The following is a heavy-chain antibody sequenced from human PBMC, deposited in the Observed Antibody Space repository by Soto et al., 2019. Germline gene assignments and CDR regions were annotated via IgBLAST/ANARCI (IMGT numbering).Heavy chain of an antibody. J-gene: IGHJ4*02. Sequence: SETLSLTCTVSGGSLSSYYWNWIRQPPGKGLEWIGYIYYSGTTNYNPSLKSRVTISVDSSKNQFSLKLSSVTAADTAVYYCARQPCSSTSCDKKGDFDYWGQGTLVTVSS. CDR1: GGSLSSYY. CDR3: ARQPCSSTSCDKKGDFDY. V-gene: IGHV4-59*08. CDR2: IYYSGTT. D-gene: IGHD2-2*01.